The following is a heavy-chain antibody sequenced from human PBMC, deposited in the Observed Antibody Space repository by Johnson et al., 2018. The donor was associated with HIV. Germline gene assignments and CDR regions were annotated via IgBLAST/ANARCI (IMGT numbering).Heavy chain of an antibody. Sequence: VQLVESGGGLIQPGGSLRLSCASSGFTVSSNYMSWVRQAPGKGLEWVSVISSGGSTYYADSVKGRFTISSDNSKNTLYLQMNSLRAEDTAVYYCARVQFLPPNAFDIWGQGTMVTVSS. CDR2: ISSGGST. J-gene: IGHJ3*02. D-gene: IGHD2/OR15-2a*01. CDR3: ARVQFLPPNAFDI. CDR1: GFTVSSNY. V-gene: IGHV3-53*01.